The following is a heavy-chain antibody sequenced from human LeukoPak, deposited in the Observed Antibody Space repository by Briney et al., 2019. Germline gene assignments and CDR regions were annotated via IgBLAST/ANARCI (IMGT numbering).Heavy chain of an antibody. Sequence: GSLRLSCAASGFTFSTYGMSWIRQPPGKGLEWIGEINHSGSTNYNPSLKSRVTISVDTSKNQFSLKLSSVTAADTAVYYCARVGYSSGWYNDYWGQGTLVTVSS. V-gene: IGHV4-34*01. CDR3: ARVGYSSGWYNDY. CDR2: INHSGST. CDR1: GFTFSTYG. J-gene: IGHJ4*02. D-gene: IGHD6-19*01.